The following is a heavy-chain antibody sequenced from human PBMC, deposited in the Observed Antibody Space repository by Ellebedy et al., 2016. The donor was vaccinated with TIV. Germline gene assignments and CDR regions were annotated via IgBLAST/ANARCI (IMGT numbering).Heavy chain of an antibody. D-gene: IGHD6-19*01. CDR1: GGSISSYY. CDR3: ARGPRGSGWYGDY. Sequence: SETLSLTCTVSGGSISSYYWSWIRQPPGKGLEWIGYIYYSGSTNYNPSLKSRVTISVDTFKKQFSLKLSSVTAADTAVYYCARGPRGSGWYGDYWGQGTLVTVSS. V-gene: IGHV4-59*01. CDR2: IYYSGST. J-gene: IGHJ4*02.